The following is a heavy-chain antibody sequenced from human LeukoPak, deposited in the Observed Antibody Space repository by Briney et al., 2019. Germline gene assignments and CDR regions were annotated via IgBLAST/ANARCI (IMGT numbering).Heavy chain of an antibody. CDR2: IGGSGGGT. J-gene: IGHJ4*02. D-gene: IGHD3-22*01. CDR3: AKRYYYDSSAAPDY. CDR1: GFTFSSHS. Sequence: GALRLSCAASGFTFSSHSMNWVRQAPGKGLEWVSSIGGSGGGTYYADSVKGRFTISRDNSKNTLYLQMNSLRAEDTAVYYCAKRYYYDSSAAPDYWGQGTLVTVSS. V-gene: IGHV3-23*01.